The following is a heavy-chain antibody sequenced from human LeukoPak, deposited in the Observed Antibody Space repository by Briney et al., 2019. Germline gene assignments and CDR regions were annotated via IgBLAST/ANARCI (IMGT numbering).Heavy chain of an antibody. CDR1: GGTFSSYA. CDR3: AREGAMATILFDY. CDR2: IIPILGTA. V-gene: IGHV1-69*13. J-gene: IGHJ4*02. D-gene: IGHD5-24*01. Sequence: ASVKVSCKASGGTFSSYAISWVRQAPGQGLEWMGGIIPILGTANYAQKFQGRVTITADESKSTAYMELSSLRSEDTAVYYCAREGAMATILFDYWGQGTLVTVSS.